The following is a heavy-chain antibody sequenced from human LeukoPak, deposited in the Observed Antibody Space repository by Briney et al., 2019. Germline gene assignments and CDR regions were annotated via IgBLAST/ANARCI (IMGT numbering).Heavy chain of an antibody. CDR2: IYYSWTT. CDR3: ARVVGGWFDP. V-gene: IGHV4-31*03. D-gene: IGHD2-15*01. CDR1: GGSISSGGYY. J-gene: IGHJ5*02. Sequence: SSQTLSLTCTVSGGSISSGGYYWSWIRQHPGKGLEWIGYIYYSWTTYYNPSLKSRVTISVDTSKNQFSLKLSSVTAADTAVYYCARVVGGWFDPWGQGTLVTVSS.